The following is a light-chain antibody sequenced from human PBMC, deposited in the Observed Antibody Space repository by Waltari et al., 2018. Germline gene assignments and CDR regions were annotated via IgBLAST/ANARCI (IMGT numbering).Light chain of an antibody. V-gene: IGKV3-11*01. CDR1: QSVSTY. J-gene: IGKJ1*01. Sequence: ILLTQSPATLSLSPGVRSTLSCRASQSVSTYLAWYQQKAGQAPSLLIYDASNSATGIPARFSGSRSGTDVALTSSSLEPEDVVVYCCQQSSNGPPPFGQGTKVEIK. CDR3: QQSSNGPPP. CDR2: DAS.